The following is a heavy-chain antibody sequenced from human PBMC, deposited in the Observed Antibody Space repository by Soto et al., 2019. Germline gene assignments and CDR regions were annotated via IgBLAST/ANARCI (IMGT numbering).Heavy chain of an antibody. CDR1: GLNLRSYG. CDR2: IWYDESNK. CDR3: ARVAMIVVVIRGMDV. Sequence: GGSLRLSCAAAGLNLRSYGMHWVRQAPGKGLGWVAVIWYDESNKNYANSVKGRFTISRDNSKNTLYLQMNSLRAEDTAVYYCARVAMIVVVIRGMDVRGQGTTVTVS. J-gene: IGHJ6*02. V-gene: IGHV3-33*01. D-gene: IGHD3-22*01.